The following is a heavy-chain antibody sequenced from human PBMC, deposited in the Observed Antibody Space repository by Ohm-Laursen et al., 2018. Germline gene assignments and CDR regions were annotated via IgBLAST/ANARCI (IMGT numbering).Heavy chain of an antibody. CDR2: FYYSAST. Sequence: GTLSLTCTVSGGSFNDNYWNWIRQPPGKGLEWIGYFYYSASTNYNPSLKSRVTISADTSKNQFSLNLSSVTAADTAVYYCARGHSGGRILDFWGQGVLITVSS. J-gene: IGHJ4*02. CDR1: GGSFNDNY. V-gene: IGHV4-59*01. D-gene: IGHD6-19*01. CDR3: ARGHSGGRILDF.